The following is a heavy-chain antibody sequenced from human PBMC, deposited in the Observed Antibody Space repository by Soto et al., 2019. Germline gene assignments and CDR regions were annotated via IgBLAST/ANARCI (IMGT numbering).Heavy chain of an antibody. Sequence: EVQLLESGGGLVQPGGSLRLSCAASGFTFSTDAMSWVRQAPGKGLEWVSGISGSGGRTYYADSVKGRFTISRDNSKNTVYLQMNSLRAEDTAVYYCAKDGPGGSFDYWGQVILVSVAS. CDR1: GFTFSTDA. J-gene: IGHJ4*02. CDR3: AKDGPGGSFDY. D-gene: IGHD3-16*01. V-gene: IGHV3-23*01. CDR2: ISGSGGRT.